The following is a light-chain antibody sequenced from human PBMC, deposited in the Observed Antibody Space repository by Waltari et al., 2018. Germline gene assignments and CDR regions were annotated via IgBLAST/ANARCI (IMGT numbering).Light chain of an antibody. CDR1: SGHKNYT. V-gene: IGLV4-69*01. CDR3: QTWGTGIVV. CDR2: LNINGSH. J-gene: IGLJ3*02. Sequence: QLALTQSPSASASLGASVRLTCRLSSGHKNYTIAWHQQQPERGPRYLMNLNINGSHTRGDGIPDRFSGSSSGAERYLTISSLQSEDEADYYCQTWGTGIVVFGGGTKLTVL.